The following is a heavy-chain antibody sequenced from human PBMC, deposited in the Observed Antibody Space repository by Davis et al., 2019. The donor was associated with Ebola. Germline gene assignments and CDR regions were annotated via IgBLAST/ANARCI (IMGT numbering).Heavy chain of an antibody. D-gene: IGHD2-2*01. CDR3: ASGGFYQLSYY. V-gene: IGHV3-9*01. CDR2: ISWNSGSI. CDR1: GFTFDDYA. Sequence: SLKISCAASGFTFDDYAMHWVRQAPGKGLEWVSGISWNSGSIGYADSVKGRFTISRDNAKNSLYLQMNSLRAEDTAVYYCASGGFYQLSYYWGQGTLVTVSS. J-gene: IGHJ4*02.